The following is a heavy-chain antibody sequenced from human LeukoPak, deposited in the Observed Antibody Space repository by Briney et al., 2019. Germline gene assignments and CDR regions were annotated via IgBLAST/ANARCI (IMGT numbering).Heavy chain of an antibody. V-gene: IGHV3-74*01. CDR3: ATLHYGDFDY. Sequence: PGGSLRLSCAASGFTFSSYWMHWVRQAPGQGLVWVSRINPEATTISYADSVKGRFTISRDNAKNTLYLQMNSLRAEDTAVYYCATLHYGDFDYWGQGTLLTVSS. CDR1: GFTFSSYW. CDR2: INPEATTI. D-gene: IGHD4-17*01. J-gene: IGHJ4*02.